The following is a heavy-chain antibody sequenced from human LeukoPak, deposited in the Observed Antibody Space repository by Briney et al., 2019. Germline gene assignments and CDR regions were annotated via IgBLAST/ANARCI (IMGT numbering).Heavy chain of an antibody. CDR2: IYYSGST. Sequence: PSETLSLTCAVSGGSISSYYWSWIRQPPGKGLVWIGYIYYSGSTNYNPSLKSRVTISVDTSKNQFSLKLSSVTAADTAVYYCAREVAPYDSSGYYLRKGAFDIWGQGTMVTVSS. CDR1: GGSISSYY. V-gene: IGHV4-59*01. J-gene: IGHJ3*02. CDR3: AREVAPYDSSGYYLRKGAFDI. D-gene: IGHD3-22*01.